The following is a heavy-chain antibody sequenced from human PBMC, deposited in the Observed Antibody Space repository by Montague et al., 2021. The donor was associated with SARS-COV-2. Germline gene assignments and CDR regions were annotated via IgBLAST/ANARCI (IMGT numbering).Heavy chain of an antibody. CDR1: GFSLTTNAAC. V-gene: IGHV2-70*11. D-gene: IGHD1-7*01. CDR2: IDWDDDK. J-gene: IGHJ6*02. Sequence: PALVKPTQTLTLTCTFSGFSLTTNAACVSWIRQPPGKAPEWLARIDWDDDKHYNASLKTRLTISKDTSKNHVVLTMTNMDPVDTATYYCARSGQPACNYSPLGSYGLDVWGRGTPVIVSS. CDR3: ARSGQPACNYSPLGSYGLDV.